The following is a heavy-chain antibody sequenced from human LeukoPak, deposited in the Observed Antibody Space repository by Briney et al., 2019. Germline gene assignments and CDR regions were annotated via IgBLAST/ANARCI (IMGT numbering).Heavy chain of an antibody. CDR3: AREGSSLPGIAVAGDY. D-gene: IGHD6-19*01. V-gene: IGHV3-48*02. Sequence: QPGGSLRLSCAASGFSFSSYSMNWVRQAPGKGQEWVSYISSSSSTIYYADSVKGRFTISRDNAKNSLYLQMNSLRDEDTAVYYCAREGSSLPGIAVAGDYWGQGTLVTVSS. J-gene: IGHJ4*02. CDR2: ISSSSSTI. CDR1: GFSFSSYS.